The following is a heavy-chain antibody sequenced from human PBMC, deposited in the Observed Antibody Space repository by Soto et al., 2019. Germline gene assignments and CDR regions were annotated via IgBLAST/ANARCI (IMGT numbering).Heavy chain of an antibody. J-gene: IGHJ4*02. V-gene: IGHV1-69*13. CDR3: ARPVEMATISRSYLSY. CDR2: IIPIFGTG. D-gene: IGHD5-12*01. CDR1: GGTFSNYA. Sequence: SVKVSCKASGGTFSNYAINWVRQAPGQGLEWMGGIIPIFGTGNYAQKFQGRVTITADESTSTAYLDLSGLRPEDTAVYYCARPVEMATISRSYLSYWGKGTLVTVS.